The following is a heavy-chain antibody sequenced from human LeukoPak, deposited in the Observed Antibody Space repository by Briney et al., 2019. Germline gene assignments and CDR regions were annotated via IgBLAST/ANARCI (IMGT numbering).Heavy chain of an antibody. J-gene: IGHJ4*02. CDR3: ARARYDSSGYYWDPYYFDY. CDR1: GFTFSDYY. Sequence: GGSLRLSCAASGFTFSDYYMSWIRQAPGKGLEWVSYISSSGSTIYYADSVKGRFTISRDNAKNSLYLQMNSLRAEDTAVYYCARARYDSSGYYWDPYYFDYWGQGTLVTVSS. V-gene: IGHV3-11*04. D-gene: IGHD3-22*01. CDR2: ISSSGSTI.